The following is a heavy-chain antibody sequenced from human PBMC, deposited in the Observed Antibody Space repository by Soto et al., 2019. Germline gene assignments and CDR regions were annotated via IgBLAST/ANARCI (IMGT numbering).Heavy chain of an antibody. CDR1: GGSISSGGYY. D-gene: IGHD3-10*01. J-gene: IGHJ6*02. V-gene: IGHV4-31*03. CDR3: ARDRCDGDYYGMDV. CDR2: IYYSGST. Sequence: QVQLQESGPGLVKPSQTLSLTCTVSGGSISSGGYYWSWIRQHPGKGLEWIGYIYYSGSTSYNPSLKSRFTITVDTSKNQFSLKLRSVTAADTAVYYCARDRCDGDYYGMDVCGQGTKVTVSS.